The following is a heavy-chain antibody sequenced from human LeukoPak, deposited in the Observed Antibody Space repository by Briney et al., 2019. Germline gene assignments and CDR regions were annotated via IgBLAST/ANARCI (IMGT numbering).Heavy chain of an antibody. Sequence: ASVKVSCKASGYTFTSYDINWVRQATGQGLEWMGWMNPISGYTGFAQKFQGRVTMTGNTSISTAYMELSSLRSEDTAVYYCARGPRPREYSSGWYGYWGQGTLVTVSS. CDR2: MNPISGYT. CDR3: ARGPRPREYSSGWYGY. J-gene: IGHJ4*02. CDR1: GYTFTSYD. D-gene: IGHD6-19*01. V-gene: IGHV1-8*01.